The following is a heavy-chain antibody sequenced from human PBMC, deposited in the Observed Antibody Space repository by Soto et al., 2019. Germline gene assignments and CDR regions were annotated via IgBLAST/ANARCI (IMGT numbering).Heavy chain of an antibody. CDR2: INPNSGGT. D-gene: IGHD6-19*01. Sequence: GASVKVSCKASGYTFTGYYMHWVRQAPGQGLEWMGWINPNSGGTNYAQKFQGWVTMTRDTSISTAYMELSRLRSDDTAVYYCARGYLAVAGADLDYWGQGTLVTVSS. CDR3: ARGYLAVAGADLDY. CDR1: GYTFTGYY. J-gene: IGHJ4*02. V-gene: IGHV1-2*04.